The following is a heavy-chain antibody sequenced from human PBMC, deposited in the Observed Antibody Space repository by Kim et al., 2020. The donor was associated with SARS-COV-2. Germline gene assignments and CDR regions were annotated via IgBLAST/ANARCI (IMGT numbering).Heavy chain of an antibody. J-gene: IGHJ4*02. V-gene: IGHV3-30*18. Sequence: GGSLRLSCAASQFTFDSYGIHWVRQAPGKGLQWVALISYDAIDKKYTDSVRGRFSISRDNSKNTVYLQMNSVRAEDTAVYFCAKNRDAYGSGSYSALDYWGQGTPVTVSS. CDR1: QFTFDSYG. CDR2: ISYDAIDK. D-gene: IGHD3-10*01. CDR3: AKNRDAYGSGSYSALDY.